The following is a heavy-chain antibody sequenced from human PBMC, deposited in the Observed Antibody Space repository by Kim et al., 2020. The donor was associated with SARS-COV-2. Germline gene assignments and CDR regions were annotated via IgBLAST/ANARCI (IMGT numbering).Heavy chain of an antibody. J-gene: IGHJ5*02. CDR1: GFTFSSYA. D-gene: IGHD3-10*01. V-gene: IGHV3-30*04. CDR2: ISYDGSNK. Sequence: GGSLRLSCAASGFTFSSYAMHWVRQAPGKGLEWVAVISYDGSNKYYADSVKGRFTTSRDNSKNTLYLQMNSLRAEDTAVYYCARAGEPYSTAFWFDPWG. CDR3: ARAGEPYSTAFWFDP.